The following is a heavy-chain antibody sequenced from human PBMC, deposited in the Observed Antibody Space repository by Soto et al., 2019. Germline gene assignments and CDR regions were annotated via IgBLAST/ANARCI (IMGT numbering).Heavy chain of an antibody. CDR2: MNPNSGNT. CDR3: ARADRYCSGGSCYSDAFAI. V-gene: IGHV1-8*01. CDR1: GYTFTSYD. Sequence: ASVKVSCKASGYTFTSYDINWVRQATGQGLEWMGWMNPNSGNTGYAQKFQGRVTMTRNTSISTAYMELSSLRSEDTAVYYCARADRYCSGGSCYSDAFAIWGQGTMVTVSS. J-gene: IGHJ3*02. D-gene: IGHD2-15*01.